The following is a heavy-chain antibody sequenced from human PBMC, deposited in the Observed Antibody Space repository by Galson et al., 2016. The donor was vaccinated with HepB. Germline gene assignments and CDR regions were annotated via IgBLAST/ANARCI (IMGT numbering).Heavy chain of an antibody. J-gene: IGHJ5*01. CDR2: ISTYNSNT. D-gene: IGHD3-22*01. Sequence: SVKVSCKASGYTFVSHGISWVRQAPGQGPEWLGWISTYNSNTNYVGKFQDRVTMTADTSTDTAYMELRSLRPDDTAMYFCARHLGKSSAWNNYFDSWGQGTLVVVSS. CDR1: GYTFVSHG. V-gene: IGHV1-18*01. CDR3: ARHLGKSSAWNNYFDS.